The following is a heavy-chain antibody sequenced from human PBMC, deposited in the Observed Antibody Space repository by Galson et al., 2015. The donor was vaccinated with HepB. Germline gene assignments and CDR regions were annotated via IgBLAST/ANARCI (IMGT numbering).Heavy chain of an antibody. Sequence: LRLSCAASGFTFSSYAMSWVRQAPGKGLEWVSGISGSGGSTYYADSVKGRFTISRDNSKNTLYLQMNSLRAEDTAVYYCAKVYDSSGSYYYFDYWGQGTLVTVSS. CDR2: ISGSGGST. V-gene: IGHV3-23*01. J-gene: IGHJ4*02. CDR1: GFTFSSYA. D-gene: IGHD3-22*01. CDR3: AKVYDSSGSYYYFDY.